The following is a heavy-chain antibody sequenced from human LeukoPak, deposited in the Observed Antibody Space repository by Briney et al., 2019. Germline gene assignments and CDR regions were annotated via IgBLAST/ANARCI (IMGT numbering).Heavy chain of an antibody. CDR3: ARVNNWLPNNWFDP. CDR2: ISGSGGNT. V-gene: IGHV3-23*01. J-gene: IGHJ5*02. D-gene: IGHD1-20*01. CDR1: GFTFSSYA. Sequence: PGGSLRLSCAASGFTFSSYAMSWVRQAPGKGLEWVSAISGSGGNTYYADSVKGRFTISRDNSKNTLYLQMNSLRAEDTAVYYCARVNNWLPNNWFDPWGQGTLVTVSS.